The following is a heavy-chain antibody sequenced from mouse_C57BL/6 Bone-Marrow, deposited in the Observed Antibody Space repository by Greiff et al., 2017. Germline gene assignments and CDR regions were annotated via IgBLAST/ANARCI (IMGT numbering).Heavy chain of an antibody. CDR3: ARLYYGNYPYAMDY. V-gene: IGHV1-80*01. D-gene: IGHD2-1*01. CDR1: GYAFSSYW. Sequence: QVQLQQSGAELVKPGASVKISCKASGYAFSSYWMNWVKQRPGKGLEWIGQIYPGDGDTNYNGKFKGKATLTADKSSSTAYMQLSSLTSEDSAVYFCARLYYGNYPYAMDYWGQGTSVTVSS. J-gene: IGHJ4*01. CDR2: IYPGDGDT.